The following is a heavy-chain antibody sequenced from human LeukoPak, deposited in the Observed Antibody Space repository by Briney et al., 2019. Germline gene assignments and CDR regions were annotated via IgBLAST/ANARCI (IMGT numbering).Heavy chain of an antibody. Sequence: PGGSLRLSCAASGFTFSSYAMSWIRQPAGKGLEWIGRIYTSGSTNYNPSLKSRVTMSVDTSKNQFSLKLSSVTAADTAVYYCAREIGYFDWLLYYTYYFDYWGQGTLVTVSS. CDR1: GFTFSSYA. V-gene: IGHV4-4*07. D-gene: IGHD3-9*01. J-gene: IGHJ4*02. CDR3: AREIGYFDWLLYYTYYFDY. CDR2: IYTSGST.